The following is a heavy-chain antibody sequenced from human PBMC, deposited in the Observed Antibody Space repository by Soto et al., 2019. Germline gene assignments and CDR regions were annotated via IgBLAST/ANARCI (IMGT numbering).Heavy chain of an antibody. V-gene: IGHV4-4*02. Sequence: QVQLQESGPGLVKPSGTLSLNCTVSGDSINIPYWWTWVRQSPGPGLEWIGEIYHTGGTHYNPSLKSRFSLTVDKSEHQFSLRLSSVTAADTAVYYCSRRCRNFCGLDVWGQGTTVAVS. CDR3: SRRCRNFCGLDV. CDR2: IYHTGGT. CDR1: GDSINIPYW. J-gene: IGHJ6*02. D-gene: IGHD2-15*01.